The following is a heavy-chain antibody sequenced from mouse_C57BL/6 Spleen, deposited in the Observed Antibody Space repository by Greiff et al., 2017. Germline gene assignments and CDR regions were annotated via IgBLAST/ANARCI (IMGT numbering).Heavy chain of an antibody. CDR2: ISGGGGNT. J-gene: IGHJ1*03. V-gene: IGHV5-9*01. Sequence: EVKLVESGGGLVKPGGSLKLSCAASGFTFSSYTMSWVRQTPGKRLEWVATISGGGGNTYYPDSVKGRFTISRDNAKNTLYLQMSSLRSEDTALYYCARHGAGDHWYFDVWGTGTTVTVYS. CDR3: ARHGAGDHWYFDV. CDR1: GFTFSSYT. D-gene: IGHD3-3*01.